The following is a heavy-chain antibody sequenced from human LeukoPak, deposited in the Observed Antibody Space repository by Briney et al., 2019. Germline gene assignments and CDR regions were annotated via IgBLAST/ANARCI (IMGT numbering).Heavy chain of an antibody. D-gene: IGHD6-13*01. CDR3: ARPGLAATVSPYYFDY. J-gene: IGHJ4*02. CDR2: INPKSGGT. Sequence: ASVKVSCKASGYTFTSYGISWVRQAPGQGLEWMGWINPKSGGTTYVQKFQGRVTMTRDTSISTAYMELSGLKSDDTAVYYCARPGLAATVSPYYFDYWGQGNLVTVSS. V-gene: IGHV1-2*02. CDR1: GYTFTSYG.